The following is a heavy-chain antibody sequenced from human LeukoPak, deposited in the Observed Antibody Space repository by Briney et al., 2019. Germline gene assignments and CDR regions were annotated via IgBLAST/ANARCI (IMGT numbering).Heavy chain of an antibody. CDR3: ARVGYYYGSGTSQGLDV. D-gene: IGHD3-10*01. V-gene: IGHV4-59*01. CDR1: GGSISTYY. CDR2: IYYSGST. Sequence: SETLSLTCTVSGGSISTYYGNWIRQAPGKGLEWIGYIYYSGSTNYNPSLKSRVTISVDTSKNQFSLKLSSVTAADTAVYYCARVGYYYGSGTSQGLDVWGQGTTVTVSS. J-gene: IGHJ6*02.